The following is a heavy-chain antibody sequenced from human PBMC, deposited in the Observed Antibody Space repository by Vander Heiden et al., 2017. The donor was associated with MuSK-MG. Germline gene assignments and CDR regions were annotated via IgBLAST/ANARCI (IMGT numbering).Heavy chain of an antibody. J-gene: IGHJ6*03. CDR2: IYTSGST. CDR3: AREEVEYYDSSGYFRDYYMDV. CDR1: GGSISSGSYY. Sequence: QVQLQESGPGLVKPSQTLSLTCTVSGGSISSGSYYWSWSRQPAGKGLEWIGRIYTSGSTNYNPALKSRVTMSVDTSKNQFSLKLSSVTAADTAVYYCAREEVEYYDSSGYFRDYYMDVWGKGTTVTVSS. D-gene: IGHD3-22*01. V-gene: IGHV4-61*02.